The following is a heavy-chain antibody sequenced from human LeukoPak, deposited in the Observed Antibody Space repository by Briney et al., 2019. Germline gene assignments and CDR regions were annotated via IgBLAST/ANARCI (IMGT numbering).Heavy chain of an antibody. J-gene: IGHJ6*03. D-gene: IGHD6-13*01. V-gene: IGHV3-30*03. CDR3: ARDAAIAAARGDYYYYMDV. Sequence: GGSLRLSCAASGFTFSTYGMHWVRQAPGKGLEWVAVISYDGSNKYYADSVKGRFTISRDNSKNTLYLQMNSLRAEDTAVYYCARDAAIAAARGDYYYYMDVWGKGTTVTVSS. CDR2: ISYDGSNK. CDR1: GFTFSTYG.